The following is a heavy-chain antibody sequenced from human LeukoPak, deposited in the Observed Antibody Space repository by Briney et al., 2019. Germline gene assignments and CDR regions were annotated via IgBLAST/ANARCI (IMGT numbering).Heavy chain of an antibody. CDR1: GFTFRDYH. Sequence: GGSLRLSCAASGFTFRDYHMSWIRQAPGKGLEWVAYIVGSSSYTNYADSVKGRFTISRDNGENSLYLQMNSLRDEDTAVYYCAKDKRGSSGWYDHWGQGTLVTVSS. D-gene: IGHD6-19*01. V-gene: IGHV3-11*06. J-gene: IGHJ5*02. CDR2: IVGSSSYT. CDR3: AKDKRGSSGWYDH.